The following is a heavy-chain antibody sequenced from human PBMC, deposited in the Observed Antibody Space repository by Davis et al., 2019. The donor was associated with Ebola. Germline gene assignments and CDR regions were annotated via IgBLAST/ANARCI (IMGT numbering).Heavy chain of an antibody. D-gene: IGHD4-17*01. CDR2: IGTAGDT. Sequence: GESLKISCAASGFTFSSYDMHWVRQATGKGLEWVSAIGTAGDTYYPGSVKGRFTISRENAKNSLYLQMNSLRAGDTAVYYCARAPDFGYTVTTSFDYYYGMDVWGQGTTVTVSS. CDR1: GFTFSSYD. J-gene: IGHJ6*02. V-gene: IGHV3-13*01. CDR3: ARAPDFGYTVTTSFDYYYGMDV.